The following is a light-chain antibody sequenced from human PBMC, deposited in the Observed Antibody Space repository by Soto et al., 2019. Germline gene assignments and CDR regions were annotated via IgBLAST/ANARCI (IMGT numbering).Light chain of an antibody. Sequence: QSVLTQPASVSGYPGQSITISCTGTSSDVGGYNYVSWYQQHPGKAPKLMIYEVSNRPSGVSNRFSGSKSGNTASLTISGLQAEDEADYYCSSYTTSITYVFGTGKKVIV. V-gene: IGLV2-14*01. CDR3: SSYTTSITYV. J-gene: IGLJ1*01. CDR2: EVS. CDR1: SSDVGGYNY.